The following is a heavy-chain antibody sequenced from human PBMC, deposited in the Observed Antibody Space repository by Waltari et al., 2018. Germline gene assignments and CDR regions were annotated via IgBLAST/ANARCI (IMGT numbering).Heavy chain of an antibody. V-gene: IGHV4-34*01. Sequence: QVQLQQWGAGLLKPSETLSLTCAVYGGSFSGYYWSWIRQPPGKGLEWIGEINHSGSTNYNPSLKIRVTISVDTSKNQFSLKLSSVTAADTAVYYCARFPRYDFWSGYSYYGMDVWGQGTTVTVSS. J-gene: IGHJ6*02. CDR1: GGSFSGYY. CDR3: ARFPRYDFWSGYSYYGMDV. D-gene: IGHD3-3*01. CDR2: INHSGST.